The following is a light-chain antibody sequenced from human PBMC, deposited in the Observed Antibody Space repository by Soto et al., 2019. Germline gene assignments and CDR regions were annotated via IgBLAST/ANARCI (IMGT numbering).Light chain of an antibody. V-gene: IGKV1-5*01. Sequence: DIQMTQSPSTLSASVGDTVTITCRASQTISGWLAWYQQRPGKAPNLLIFDASTLESGVPSRFRGSGSGTDFTFTISRLQPEDIATYYCQQYENLPTFGQGTRLEIK. CDR1: QTISGW. CDR3: QQYENLPT. CDR2: DAS. J-gene: IGKJ5*01.